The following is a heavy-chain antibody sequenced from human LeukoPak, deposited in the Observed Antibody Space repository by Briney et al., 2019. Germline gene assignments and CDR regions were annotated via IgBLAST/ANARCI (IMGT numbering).Heavy chain of an antibody. Sequence: GGSLRLSCAASGFTFSGSAMHWVRQASGKGLEWVGRIRSKANSYATAYAASVKGRFTISRDDSKNTAYLQMNSLKTEDTAVYYCTRQSMVKQWLVRQVYWYFDLWGRGTLVTVSS. CDR3: TRQSMVKQWLVRQVYWYFDL. CDR2: IRSKANSYAT. D-gene: IGHD6-19*01. CDR1: GFTFSGSA. V-gene: IGHV3-73*01. J-gene: IGHJ2*01.